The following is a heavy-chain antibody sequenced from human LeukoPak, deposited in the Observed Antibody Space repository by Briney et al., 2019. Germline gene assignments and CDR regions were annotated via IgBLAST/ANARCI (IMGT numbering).Heavy chain of an antibody. Sequence: PGGSLRLSCAASGFTVSSNYMSWVRQAPGKGLEWVSGISGSGGSTYYADSVKGRFTISRDNSKNTLYQQMNSLRAEDTAVYYCAKDLRTVFGVVIIHPGFDYWGQGTLVTVSS. J-gene: IGHJ4*02. CDR1: GFTVSSNY. CDR3: AKDLRTVFGVVIIHPGFDY. D-gene: IGHD3-3*01. CDR2: ISGSGGST. V-gene: IGHV3-23*01.